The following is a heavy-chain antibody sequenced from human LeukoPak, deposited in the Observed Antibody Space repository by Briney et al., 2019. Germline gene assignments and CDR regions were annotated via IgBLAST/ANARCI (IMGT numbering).Heavy chain of an antibody. CDR2: VSGNNDNI. J-gene: IGHJ6*02. CDR1: GYTLSRYG. CDR3: ARDGLLLWFGESTPSSYGMDV. V-gene: IGHV1-18*01. Sequence: ASVKVSCKASGYTLSRYGISWVQQAPGQGLEWMGWVSGNNDNIDYAEKFQGRITMTTDTSTSTAYMELRSLRSDDTAVYYCARDGLLLWFGESTPSSYGMDVWGQGTTVTVSS. D-gene: IGHD3-10*01.